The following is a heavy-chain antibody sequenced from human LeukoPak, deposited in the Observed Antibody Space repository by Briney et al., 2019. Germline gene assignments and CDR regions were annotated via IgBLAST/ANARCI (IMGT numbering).Heavy chain of an antibody. CDR2: ISSSSSSI. Sequence: PGGSLRLSCAASGFTFSSYSMNWVRQAPGKGLEWVSSISSSSSSIYYADSVKGRFTISRDNAKNSLYLQMNSLRAEDTALYYCAKDLSESGYDSSFDYWGQGTLVTVSS. J-gene: IGHJ4*02. D-gene: IGHD5-12*01. CDR3: AKDLSESGYDSSFDY. V-gene: IGHV3-21*04. CDR1: GFTFSSYS.